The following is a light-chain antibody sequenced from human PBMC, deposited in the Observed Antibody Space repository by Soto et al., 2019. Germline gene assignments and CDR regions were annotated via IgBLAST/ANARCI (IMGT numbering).Light chain of an antibody. J-gene: IGKJ5*01. CDR1: QSVSSK. CDR3: QQYNDWPPIT. CDR2: NAS. Sequence: EVVSTQSPATLSESPGESAALSCRASQSVSSKLAWYQQKTGQAPRLLIYNASTRSAGIPARFSGSGSGTEFTLTISSLQSEDFAVYYCQQYNDWPPITVGQGTRREIK. V-gene: IGKV3D-15*01.